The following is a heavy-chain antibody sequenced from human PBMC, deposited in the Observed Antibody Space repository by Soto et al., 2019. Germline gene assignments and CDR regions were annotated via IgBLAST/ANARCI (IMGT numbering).Heavy chain of an antibody. V-gene: IGHV4-34*01. D-gene: IGHD3-10*01. CDR2: INHSGST. CDR3: ARDKFGGDLRTCYGRAHYYHYGMDV. CDR1: GGSFSGYY. Sequence: KSSETLSLTCAVYGGSFSGYYWSWIRQPPGNGLEWIGEINHSGSTNYNPSLKSRVTISVDTSKNQFSLKLSSVTAADTAVYYCARDKFGGDLRTCYGRAHYYHYGMDVCRQGSTVTVTS. J-gene: IGHJ6*01.